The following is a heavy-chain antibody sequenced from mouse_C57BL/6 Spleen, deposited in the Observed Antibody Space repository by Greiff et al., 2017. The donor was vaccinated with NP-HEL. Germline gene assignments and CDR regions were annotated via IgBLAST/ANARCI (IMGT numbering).Heavy chain of an antibody. CDR3: ARRGLRLYYGSYYYAMDY. J-gene: IGHJ4*01. D-gene: IGHD1-1*01. CDR2: IDPSDSYT. V-gene: IGHV1-59*01. Sequence: QVQLQQPGAELVRPGTSVKLSCKASGYTFTSYWMHWVKQRPGQGLEWIGVIDPSDSYTNYNQKFKGKATLTVDTSSSTAYMQLSSLTSEDSAVYYCARRGLRLYYGSYYYAMDYWGQGTSVTVSS. CDR1: GYTFTSYW.